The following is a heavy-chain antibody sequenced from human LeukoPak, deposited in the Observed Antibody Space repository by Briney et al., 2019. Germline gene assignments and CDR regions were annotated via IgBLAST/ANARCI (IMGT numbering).Heavy chain of an antibody. J-gene: IGHJ5*02. D-gene: IGHD3-10*01. Sequence: GGSLRLSCVASAFTFSNYGMHWVRQAPGKGLEWVAFIRYDGSNIYYADSVKGRFTISRDNSKNTLYLQMNSLRPEDTAVYYCAKDQLGYRESWGQGTLVTVSS. V-gene: IGHV3-30*02. CDR3: AKDQLGYRES. CDR2: IRYDGSNI. CDR1: AFTFSNYG.